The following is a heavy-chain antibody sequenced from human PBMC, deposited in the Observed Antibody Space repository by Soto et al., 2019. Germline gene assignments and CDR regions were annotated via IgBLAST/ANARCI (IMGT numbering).Heavy chain of an antibody. V-gene: IGHV3-53*01. J-gene: IGHJ4*02. CDR2: IYSGGST. D-gene: IGHD1-26*01. Sequence: VQLVESGGGLIQPGGSLRLSCAASGFTVSSNYMSWVRQAPGKGLEWVSVIYSGGSTYYADSVKGRFTISRDNSKNTLYLQMNSLRAEDTAVYYCARDRDSGSYYFDYWGQGTLVTVSS. CDR3: ARDRDSGSYYFDY. CDR1: GFTVSSNY.